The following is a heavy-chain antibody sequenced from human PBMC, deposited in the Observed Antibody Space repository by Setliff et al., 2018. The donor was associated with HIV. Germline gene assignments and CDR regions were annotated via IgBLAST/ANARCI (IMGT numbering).Heavy chain of an antibody. V-gene: IGHV4-61*09. CDR1: GGSISSGSYY. J-gene: IGHJ3*01. Sequence: LSLTCSVSGGSISSGSYYWTWIRQPAGKGPEWIGHIYTNGYTNYNPSLKSRVTTSVDTSKNQFSLRLTSVTAADTAVYYCARAPPGIQNDAFDVWGQGTMVTVSS. CDR3: ARAPPGIQNDAFDV. CDR2: IYTNGYT.